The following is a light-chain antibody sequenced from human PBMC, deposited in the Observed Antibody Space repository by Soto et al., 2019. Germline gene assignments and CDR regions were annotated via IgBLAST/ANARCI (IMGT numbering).Light chain of an antibody. CDR3: QVWDSSSDPYV. V-gene: IGLV3-21*04. Sequence: SYELTQPPSVSVAPGETARITCGGNNIGSKSVHWYQQKPGQAPVLVIYYDNDRPSGIPERFSGSNSGNTATLTISRVEAGDEADYYCQVWDSSSDPYVFGTGTKLTVL. J-gene: IGLJ1*01. CDR2: YDN. CDR1: NIGSKS.